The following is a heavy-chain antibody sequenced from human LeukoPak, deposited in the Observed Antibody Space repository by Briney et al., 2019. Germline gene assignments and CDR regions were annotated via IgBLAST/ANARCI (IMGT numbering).Heavy chain of an antibody. Sequence: GASVKVSCKASGYTFTSYDINWVRQATGQGLEWMGWMNPNSGNTGYAQKFQGRVTMTRNTSISTAYMELSSLRSEDTAVYYCARPLPYGSGSYNLLGNWGQGTLVTVSS. CDR2: MNPNSGNT. D-gene: IGHD3-10*01. CDR1: GYTFTSYD. J-gene: IGHJ4*02. V-gene: IGHV1-8*01. CDR3: ARPLPYGSGSYNLLGN.